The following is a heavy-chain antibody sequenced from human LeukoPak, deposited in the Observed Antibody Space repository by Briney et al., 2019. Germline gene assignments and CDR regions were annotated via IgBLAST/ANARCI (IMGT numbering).Heavy chain of an antibody. J-gene: IGHJ4*02. CDR1: GGTFSSYA. D-gene: IGHD3-10*01. CDR3: ARLSTSGVTNDY. CDR2: IIPILAIT. Sequence: SVKVSCKASGGTFSSYAISWVRQASGHGLEWIGRIIPILAITHYAQRFEGRVTITADESASTAYMELSSLRSEDTAVYYCARLSTSGVTNDYWGQGTLVTVSS. V-gene: IGHV1-69*04.